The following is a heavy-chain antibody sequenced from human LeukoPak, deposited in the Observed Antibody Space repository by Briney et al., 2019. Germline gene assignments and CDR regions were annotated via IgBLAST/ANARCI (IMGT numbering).Heavy chain of an antibody. Sequence: ASVKGSCKTSRYTFTRYYMQWVRQAPGHGLEWMGIINPISGATDYAQKFQGRVTMTRDTSTSTVYMELSSLRSEDTAMYYCARLPYRDGVAQDYWGHRTLVTVSS. V-gene: IGHV1-46*01. D-gene: IGHD3-3*01. CDR1: RYTFTRYY. CDR3: ARLPYRDGVAQDY. CDR2: INPISGAT. J-gene: IGHJ4*01.